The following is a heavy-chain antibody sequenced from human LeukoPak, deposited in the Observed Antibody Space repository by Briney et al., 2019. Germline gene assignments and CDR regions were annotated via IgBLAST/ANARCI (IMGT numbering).Heavy chain of an antibody. CDR2: INHSGST. J-gene: IGHJ4*02. CDR3: ARGETYYYDSSGYYVLDY. CDR1: DESFNGFY. V-gene: IGHV4-34*01. Sequence: SETLSLTCAVYDESFNGFYWSWIRQPPGKGLEWIGEINHSGSTNYNPSLKSRVTISVDTSKNQFSLKLSSVTAADTAVYYCARGETYYYDSSGYYVLDYWGQGTLVTVSS. D-gene: IGHD3-22*01.